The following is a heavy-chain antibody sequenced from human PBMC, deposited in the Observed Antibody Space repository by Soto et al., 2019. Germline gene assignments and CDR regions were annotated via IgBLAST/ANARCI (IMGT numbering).Heavy chain of an antibody. Sequence: QVQVVESGGGVVQPGTSLRLSCAASGFTLSIYNMHWVRQAPGKGLEWVAVISKDGSNKYYADSVKGRFTISRDNSKNTLYLQMNSLRAEDTAVYYCARGPDYQVLFVLDYWGQGTLVTVSS. D-gene: IGHD2-2*01. CDR2: ISKDGSNK. V-gene: IGHV3-30-3*01. J-gene: IGHJ4*02. CDR1: GFTLSIYN. CDR3: ARGPDYQVLFVLDY.